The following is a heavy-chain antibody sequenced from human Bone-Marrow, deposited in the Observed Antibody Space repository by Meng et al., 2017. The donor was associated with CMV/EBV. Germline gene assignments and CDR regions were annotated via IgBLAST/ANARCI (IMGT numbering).Heavy chain of an antibody. J-gene: IGHJ5*01. Sequence: SVNSRNWWSWVRQTPGRGLGWIGEIYHRGITNYNPSLKGRVTISVDISKNQFSLRLTSVTAADTAVYYCARDGRGYFGAGSFSWFDSWGQGTLVTVSS. D-gene: IGHD3-10*01. CDR1: SVNSRNW. CDR3: ARDGRGYFGAGSFSWFDS. V-gene: IGHV4-4*02. CDR2: IYHRGIT.